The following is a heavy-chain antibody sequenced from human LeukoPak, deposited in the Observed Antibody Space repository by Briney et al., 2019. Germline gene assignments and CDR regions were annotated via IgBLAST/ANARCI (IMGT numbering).Heavy chain of an antibody. V-gene: IGHV3-74*01. CDR3: ARDGPNSSGWLPDY. D-gene: IGHD6-19*01. CDR2: INTDGGST. Sequence: GGSLRLSCAASGFTFSSYWMHWVRQAPGKGLVWVSRINTDGGSTSYADSVKGRFTISRDNSKNTLYLQMNSLRAEDTAVYYCARDGPNSSGWLPDYWGQGTLVTVSS. J-gene: IGHJ4*02. CDR1: GFTFSSYW.